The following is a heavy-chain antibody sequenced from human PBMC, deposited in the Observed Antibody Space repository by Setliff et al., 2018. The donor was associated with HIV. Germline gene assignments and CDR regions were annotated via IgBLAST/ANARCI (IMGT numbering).Heavy chain of an antibody. J-gene: IGHJ5*02. Sequence: GASVKVSCKASGYTFTTYAIFWVRQAPGQRPEWMGWINEASGNTKRSQKFQGRVTITRDTSASTAYMELSSLRSEDTAVYYCAGGLVSQKVPFDPWGQGTLVTVSS. CDR3: AGGLVSQKVPFDP. CDR1: GYTFTTYA. D-gene: IGHD1-1*01. CDR2: INEASGNT. V-gene: IGHV1-3*01.